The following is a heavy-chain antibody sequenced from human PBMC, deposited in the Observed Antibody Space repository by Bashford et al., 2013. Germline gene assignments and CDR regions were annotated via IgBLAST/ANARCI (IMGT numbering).Heavy chain of an antibody. CDR1: GYSFTSYW. J-gene: IGHJ3*02. CDR3: AREMILRGDAFDI. Sequence: ESLKISCKGSGYSFTSYWIGWVRQMPGKGLEWMGIIYPGDSDTRYSPSFQGQVTISADKSISTAYLQWSSLKASDTAMYYCAREMILRGDAFDIWGQGTMVTVSS. CDR2: IYPGDSDT. D-gene: IGHD4-17*01. V-gene: IGHV5-51*01.